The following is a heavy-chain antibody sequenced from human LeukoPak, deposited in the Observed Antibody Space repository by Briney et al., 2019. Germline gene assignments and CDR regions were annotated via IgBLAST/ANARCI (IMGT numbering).Heavy chain of an antibody. V-gene: IGHV1-18*04. CDR2: ISAYNGNT. CDR3: ARRGPSIAVAARYYFDY. D-gene: IGHD6-19*01. Sequence: ASVKVSCKASGYTFTRYYMHWVRQAPGQGLEWMGWISAYNGNTNYAQKLQGRVTMTTDTSTSTAYMELRSLRSDDTAVYYCARRGPSIAVAARYYFDYWGQGTLVTVSS. J-gene: IGHJ4*02. CDR1: GYTFTRYY.